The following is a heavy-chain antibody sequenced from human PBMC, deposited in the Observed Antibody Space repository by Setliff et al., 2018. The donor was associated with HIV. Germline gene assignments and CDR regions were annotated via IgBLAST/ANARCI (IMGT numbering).Heavy chain of an antibody. CDR2: IYYSGST. J-gene: IGHJ5*02. CDR1: GGSISSYY. D-gene: IGHD1-1*01. CDR3: ARALNWRNWFDP. V-gene: IGHV4-59*01. Sequence: PSETLSLTCTVSGGSISSYYWSWIRQPPGKGLEWIEYIYYSGSTNYNPSLKSRVTISVDTSKNQFSLKLSSVTAADTAVYYCARALNWRNWFDPWGQGTLVTVSS.